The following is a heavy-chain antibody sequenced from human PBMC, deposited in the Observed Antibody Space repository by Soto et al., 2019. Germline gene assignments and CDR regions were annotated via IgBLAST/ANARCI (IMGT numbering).Heavy chain of an antibody. Sequence: AAVKVSCKASGYTFTGYYMRWGRQAPGQGLDGMRWINPNSGGTNYAQKVQGWVTMTSDTSISTAYMELSRLRSDDTAVYYCARDRRYSSSSGYYGMDVWGQGTTVNVSS. J-gene: IGHJ6*01. V-gene: IGHV1-2*04. CDR3: ARDRRYSSSSGYYGMDV. CDR1: GYTFTGYY. D-gene: IGHD6-6*01. CDR2: INPNSGGT.